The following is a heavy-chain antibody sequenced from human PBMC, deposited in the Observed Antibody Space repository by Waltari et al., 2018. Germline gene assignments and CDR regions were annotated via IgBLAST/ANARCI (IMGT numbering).Heavy chain of an antibody. Sequence: EVQLVESGGGLVQPGGSLRLSCAASGFTFSSYDMTWVRQATGKVLDGVAAIVTAGDTYYPGSVKGRFTISRENVKNSLYLQMNSLRAGDTAVYYCARDRVLYGMDVWGQGTTVTVSS. CDR3: ARDRVLYGMDV. CDR1: GFTFSSYD. J-gene: IGHJ6*02. D-gene: IGHD3-10*01. CDR2: IVTAGDT. V-gene: IGHV3-13*01.